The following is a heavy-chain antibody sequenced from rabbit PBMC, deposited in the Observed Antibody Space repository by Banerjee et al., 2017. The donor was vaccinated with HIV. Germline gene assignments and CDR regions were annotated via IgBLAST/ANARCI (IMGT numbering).Heavy chain of an antibody. CDR3: ARGGALEYAL. CDR1: GFSFSSNYW. CDR2: ITDSGGII. V-gene: IGHV1S43*01. D-gene: IGHD4-1*01. Sequence: QQQLEESGGGLVKPGGSLTLTCTASGFSFSSNYWICWVRQAPGKGLEWIGIITDSGGIIKYANSVKGRFTISRDNAQNTVDLKMTSLTAADTATYFCARGGALEYALWGPGTLVTVS. J-gene: IGHJ4*01.